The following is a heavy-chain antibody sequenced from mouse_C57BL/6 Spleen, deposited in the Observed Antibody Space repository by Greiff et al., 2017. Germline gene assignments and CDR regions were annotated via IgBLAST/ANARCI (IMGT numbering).Heavy chain of an antibody. CDR1: GYAFSSSW. Sequence: VQLQQSGPELVKPGASVKISCKASGYAFSSSWMNWVKQRPGKGLEWIGRIYPGDGDTNYNGKFKGKATLTADNSSSTAYMQLSSLTSEDSAVYFCARGDYGTTFAYWGQGTLVTVSA. J-gene: IGHJ3*01. CDR3: ARGDYGTTFAY. V-gene: IGHV1-82*01. CDR2: IYPGDGDT. D-gene: IGHD1-1*01.